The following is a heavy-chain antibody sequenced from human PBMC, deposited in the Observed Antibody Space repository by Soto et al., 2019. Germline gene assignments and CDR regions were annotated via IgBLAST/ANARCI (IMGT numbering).Heavy chain of an antibody. V-gene: IGHV1-58*01. D-gene: IGHD6-19*01. CDR2: IVVGSGNT. CDR1: GFTFTSSA. J-gene: IGHJ4*02. CDR3: AAGSIAVAGSRFDY. Sequence: SVKVSCKASGFTFTSSAVQWVRRARGQRLEWIGWIVVGSGNTNYAQKFQERVTITRDMSTSTAYMELSSLRSEDTAVYYCAAGSIAVAGSRFDYWGQGTLVTVSS.